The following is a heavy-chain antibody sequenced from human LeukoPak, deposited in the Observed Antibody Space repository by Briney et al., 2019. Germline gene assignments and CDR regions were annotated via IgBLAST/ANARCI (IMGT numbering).Heavy chain of an antibody. J-gene: IGHJ4*02. Sequence: PPQTLSLTCSVSGASISSDSYYWSWIRQPVGKGLEWIGRIYTSGSTNYNPSLKSRVTISVDTSKNQFSLKLNSVTAADTAVYYCASSRYSSSHFDYWGQGTLVTVSS. V-gene: IGHV4-61*02. CDR1: GASISSDSYY. D-gene: IGHD6-6*01. CDR3: ASSRYSSSHFDY. CDR2: IYTSGST.